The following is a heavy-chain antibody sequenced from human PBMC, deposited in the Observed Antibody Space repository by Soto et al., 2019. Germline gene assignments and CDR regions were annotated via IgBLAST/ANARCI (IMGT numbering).Heavy chain of an antibody. CDR2: IGPTGYT. Sequence: PGGSLRLSCTSFSQYGMSWVRRPPGKGLEWISTIGPTGYTHYAASVAGRFTISRDDSANTLYLQMSNLRVDDTAIYYCAKDPSTGPADYWGQGALVTVSS. V-gene: IGHV3-23*01. CDR3: AKDPSTGPADY. J-gene: IGHJ4*02. D-gene: IGHD3-9*01. CDR1: SQYG.